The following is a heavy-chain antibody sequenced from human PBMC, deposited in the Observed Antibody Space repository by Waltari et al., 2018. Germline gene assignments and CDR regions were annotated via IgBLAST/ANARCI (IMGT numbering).Heavy chain of an antibody. CDR1: GFTVSSNY. CDR2: IYSGGST. V-gene: IGHV3-53*01. D-gene: IGHD1-1*01. CDR3: SRGIKQLDYYFDY. Sequence: EVQLVESGGGLIQPGGSLRLSCAASGFTVSSNYMSWVRQAPGKGLEWVSVIYSGGSTYYADSVKGRFTISRDNRKNSLFLQMNSLRIEDTALYYCSRGIKQLDYYFDYWGLGTLVTVAS. J-gene: IGHJ4*02.